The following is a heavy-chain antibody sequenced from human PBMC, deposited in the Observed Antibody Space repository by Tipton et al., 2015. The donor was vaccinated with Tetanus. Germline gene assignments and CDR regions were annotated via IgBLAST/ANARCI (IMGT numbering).Heavy chain of an antibody. Sequence: TLSLTCSVSDGSSRNYYWSWIRQPPGKGLEWIGNIYSSGSANYNPPLRSRVTISVAAPKDRFSLKMISVTPADTAVYYCAGSQSWFAFDIWGQGTIVTVSS. J-gene: IGHJ3*02. D-gene: IGHD3-10*01. CDR1: DGSSRNYY. CDR2: IYSSGSA. CDR3: AGSQSWFAFDI. V-gene: IGHV4-59*01.